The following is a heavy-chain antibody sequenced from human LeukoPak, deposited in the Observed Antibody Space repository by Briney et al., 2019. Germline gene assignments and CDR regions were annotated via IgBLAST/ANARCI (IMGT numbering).Heavy chain of an antibody. CDR3: ARALVQLEQIHWFDP. CDR1: GYTFTSYG. D-gene: IGHD1-1*01. J-gene: IGHJ5*02. CDR2: ISAYNGNT. Sequence: ASVKVSCKASGYTFTSYGISWVRQAPGQGLEWMGWISAYNGNTNYAQKLQGRVTMTTDTSTSTAYMELSSLRSEDTAVYYCARALVQLEQIHWFDPWGQGTLVTVSS. V-gene: IGHV1-18*04.